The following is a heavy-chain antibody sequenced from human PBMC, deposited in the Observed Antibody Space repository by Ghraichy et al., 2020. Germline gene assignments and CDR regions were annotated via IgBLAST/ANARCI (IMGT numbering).Heavy chain of an antibody. D-gene: IGHD5-18*01. Sequence: SETLSLTCAVSGGSISSSNWWSWVRQSPGKGLEWIGEIYHSGSTNYNPSLKSRVTISVDKSKNQFSLNLSSVTAADTAVYYCARVSWIQLWFQQNYYFDYWGQGTLVAVSS. CDR2: IYHSGST. V-gene: IGHV4-4*02. CDR3: ARVSWIQLWFQQNYYFDY. CDR1: GGSISSSNW. J-gene: IGHJ4*02.